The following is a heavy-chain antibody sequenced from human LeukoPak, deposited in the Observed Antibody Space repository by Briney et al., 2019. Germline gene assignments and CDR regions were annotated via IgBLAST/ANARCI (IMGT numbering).Heavy chain of an antibody. Sequence: GASVKVSCKASGYTFTSYGISWVRHAPGQGLEWMGWISAYNGNTNYAQKLQGRVTMTTDTSTSTAYMELRSLRSDDTAVYYCARDAAWIAATKLPFQIDYWGQGTLVTVSS. J-gene: IGHJ4*02. V-gene: IGHV1-18*01. D-gene: IGHD6-13*01. CDR3: ARDAAWIAATKLPFQIDY. CDR1: GYTFTSYG. CDR2: ISAYNGNT.